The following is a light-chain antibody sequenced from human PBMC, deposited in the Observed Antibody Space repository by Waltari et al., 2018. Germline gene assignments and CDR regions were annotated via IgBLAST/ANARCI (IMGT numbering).Light chain of an antibody. CDR1: SGINVGTYR. CDR2: YKSDSDK. V-gene: IGLV5-45*02. J-gene: IGLJ3*02. Sequence: QAVLTQPSSLSASPGASASLTCTLRSGINVGTYRIYWYQQNPGSPPQYLLRYKSDSDKQQGSGVPSRFSGSKDASANAGNLVISGLQSEDEADYYCMMWHSSAWVFGGGTKLTVL. CDR3: MMWHSSAWV.